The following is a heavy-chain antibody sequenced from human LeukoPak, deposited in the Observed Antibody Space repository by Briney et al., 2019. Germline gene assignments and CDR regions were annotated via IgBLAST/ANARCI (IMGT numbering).Heavy chain of an antibody. D-gene: IGHD2-15*01. CDR1: GYTFTSYY. CDR2: INPNLGIA. Sequence: SVKVSCKASGYTFTSYYMHWVRQAPGQGLEWMGRINPNLGIANYAQKFQGRVTITADKSTSTAYMELSSLRSEDTAVYSCARGLSRGYCSGGSCYNAEYFQHWGQGTLVTVSS. J-gene: IGHJ1*01. V-gene: IGHV1-69*04. CDR3: ARGLSRGYCSGGSCYNAEYFQH.